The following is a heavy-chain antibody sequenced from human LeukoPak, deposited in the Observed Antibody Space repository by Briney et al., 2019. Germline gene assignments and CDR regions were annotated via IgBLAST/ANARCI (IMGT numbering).Heavy chain of an antibody. V-gene: IGHV3-21*01. D-gene: IGHD2-2*03. J-gene: IGHJ5*02. CDR1: GFTFSTYS. CDR2: ISSSSKYI. CDR3: ARDLDIVVVPASWFYP. Sequence: GGSLRLSCAASGFTFSTYSMNWVRQAPGRGLEWVSSISSSSKYIYYADSVKGRFTISRDDARNFLSLQMNSLRAEDTAVYYCARDLDIVVVPASWFYPWGQGTLVTVSS.